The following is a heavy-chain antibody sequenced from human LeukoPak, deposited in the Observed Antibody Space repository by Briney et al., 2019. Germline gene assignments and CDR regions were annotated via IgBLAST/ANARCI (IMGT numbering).Heavy chain of an antibody. CDR3: ARHYEYSSSSPFDP. CDR2: IYSGGST. D-gene: IGHD6-6*01. V-gene: IGHV3-53*01. CDR1: GFTVSSNY. Sequence: PGGSLRLSCAASGFTVSSNYMSWVRQAPGKGLEWVSVIYSGGSTYYADSVKGRFTISRDNSKNTLYLQMNSLRAEDTAVYYCARHYEYSSSSPFDPWGQGTLVTVSS. J-gene: IGHJ5*02.